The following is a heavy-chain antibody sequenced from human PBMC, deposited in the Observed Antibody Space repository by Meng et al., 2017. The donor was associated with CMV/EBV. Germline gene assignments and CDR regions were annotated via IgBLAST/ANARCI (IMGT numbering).Heavy chain of an antibody. CDR3: AREFTGTPWAIDY. CDR1: GFTFSSYW. D-gene: IGHD1/OR15-1a*01. Sequence: GESLKISCAASGFTFSSYWMHWVRQAPGKGLVWVSRINSDGSSTSYADSVKGRFTISRDNAKNTLYLQMNSLRAEDTAVYYCAREFTGTPWAIDYWGQGTLVTVFS. J-gene: IGHJ4*02. V-gene: IGHV3-74*01. CDR2: INSDGSST.